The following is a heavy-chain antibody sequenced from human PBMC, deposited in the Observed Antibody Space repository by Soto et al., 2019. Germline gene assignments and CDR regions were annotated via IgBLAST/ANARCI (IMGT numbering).Heavy chain of an antibody. D-gene: IGHD3-16*01. Sequence: EVQLVQSGAEVKKAGESLKISCKGSGYSFTSYRIGWVRQTPGKGLEWMGIIYPGDSDTRYSPSFQGQVTISADKSIRPAYLRWSSLKASDTAMYYWARRGRGIGGYYYGMDVWGQGTTVTVSS. V-gene: IGHV5-51*03. CDR3: ARRGRGIGGYYYGMDV. J-gene: IGHJ6*02. CDR1: GYSFTSYR. CDR2: IYPGDSDT.